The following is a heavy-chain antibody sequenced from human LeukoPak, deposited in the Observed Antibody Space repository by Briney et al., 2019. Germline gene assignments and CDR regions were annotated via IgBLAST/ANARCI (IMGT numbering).Heavy chain of an antibody. D-gene: IGHD3-22*01. V-gene: IGHV4-59*01. CDR3: ARLDYDSSGYNY. J-gene: IGHJ4*02. Sequence: SETLSLTCTASGGSISSYYWSWIRQPPGKGLEWIGYIYYSGSTNYNPSLKSRVTISVDTSKNQFSLKLSSVTAADTAVYYCARLDYDSSGYNYWGQGTLVTVSS. CDR2: IYYSGST. CDR1: GGSISSYY.